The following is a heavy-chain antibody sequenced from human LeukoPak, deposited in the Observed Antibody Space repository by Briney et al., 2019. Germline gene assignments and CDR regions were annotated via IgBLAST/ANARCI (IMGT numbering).Heavy chain of an antibody. D-gene: IGHD2-2*01. CDR1: GGSISSGSYY. J-gene: IGHJ5*02. CDR3: ARDVVVVVPAASTWFDP. V-gene: IGHV4-61*02. Sequence: SETLSLTCTVSGGSISSGSYYWSWIRQPAGKGLEWIGRIYTSGSTNYNPSLKSRVTISVDTSKNQFSLKLSSVTAADTAVYYCARDVVVVVPAASTWFDPWGQGTLVTVSS. CDR2: IYTSGST.